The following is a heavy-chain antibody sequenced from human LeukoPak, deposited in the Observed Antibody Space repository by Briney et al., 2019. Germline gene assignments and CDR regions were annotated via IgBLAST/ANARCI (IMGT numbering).Heavy chain of an antibody. CDR1: GGSISSSSYY. J-gene: IGHJ4*02. D-gene: IGHD3-3*01. CDR2: IYYSGST. Sequence: PSETLSLTCTVSGGSISSSSYYWGWIRQPPGKGLEWIGSIYYSGSTYYNPSLKSRVTISVDTSKNQFSLKLSSVTAADTAVYYCARIMFWSGYETSLEYYFDYWGQGTLVTVSS. V-gene: IGHV4-39*07. CDR3: ARIMFWSGYETSLEYYFDY.